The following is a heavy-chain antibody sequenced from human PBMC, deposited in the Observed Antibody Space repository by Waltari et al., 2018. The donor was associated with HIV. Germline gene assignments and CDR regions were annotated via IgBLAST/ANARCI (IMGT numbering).Heavy chain of an antibody. CDR2: SNWNGDDL. J-gene: IGHJ6*02. CDR1: GLHFSEYN. CDR3: ARDGAYSYFGFDV. D-gene: IGHD3-10*01. Sequence: EAQLLESGGGVVRPGGSLRLSCVGSGLHFSEYNINWVRQAPGMGLAWVASSNWNGDDLRYADSVKGRFLVSRDNTQDSLHLRMSSLRPEDTAQYFCARDGAYSYFGFDVWGQG. V-gene: IGHV3-20*04.